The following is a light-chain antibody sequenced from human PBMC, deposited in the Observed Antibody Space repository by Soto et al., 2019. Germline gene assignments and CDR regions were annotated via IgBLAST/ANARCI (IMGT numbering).Light chain of an antibody. J-gene: IGLJ1*01. CDR3: SSYAGSSNV. CDR1: SSDVGGYNY. V-gene: IGLV2-8*01. CDR2: EVN. Sequence: QSALTQPPSASGSPGQSVAISCTGTSSDVGGYNYLSWYQQHPGKAPKLMIYEVNKRPSGVPDRFSGSKSGNTASLTVSGLQAEDEADYYCSSYAGSSNVFGTGTKLTVL.